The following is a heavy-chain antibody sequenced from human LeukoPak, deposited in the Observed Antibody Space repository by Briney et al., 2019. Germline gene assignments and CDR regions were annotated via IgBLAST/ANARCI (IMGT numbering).Heavy chain of an antibody. D-gene: IGHD6-6*01. V-gene: IGHV1-8*02. CDR2: INPNSGNT. CDR3: ARAQGVIAASGGDP. Sequence: EASVKVSCKASGYTFTGYYMRWVRQAPGQGLEWMGWINPNSGNTGYAQKFQGRVTMTRNTSISTAYMELSSLRSEDTAVYYCARAQGVIAASGGDPWGQGTLVTVSS. CDR1: GYTFTGYY. J-gene: IGHJ5*02.